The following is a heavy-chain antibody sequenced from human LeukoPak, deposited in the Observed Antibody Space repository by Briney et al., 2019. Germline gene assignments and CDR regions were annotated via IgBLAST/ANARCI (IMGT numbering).Heavy chain of an antibody. V-gene: IGHV4-59*01. CDR2: IYYSGST. CDR3: ARDSAVADDAFDI. CDR1: GGSISSYY. J-gene: IGHJ3*02. Sequence: SETLSLTCTVSGGSISSYYWSWIRQPPGKGLEWIGYIYYSGSTNYNPSLKSRVTISVDTSKNQFSLKLSSVTAADTAVYYCARDSAVADDAFDIWGQGTMVTVSS.